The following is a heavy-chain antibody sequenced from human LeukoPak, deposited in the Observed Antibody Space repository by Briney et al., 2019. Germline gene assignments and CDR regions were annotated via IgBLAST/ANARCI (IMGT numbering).Heavy chain of an antibody. CDR2: IHTSGST. V-gene: IGHV4-4*07. CDR1: GGSTSNYF. J-gene: IGHJ4*02. CDR3: ARDPEGHGYYFDY. D-gene: IGHD3-3*01. Sequence: PLETLSLTRTVSGGSTSNYFCTWLRQSAGKGLEWIGRIHTSGSTNYNPSLKSRVSMSVDTSKNQFSLKLSSVTAADTAVYYCARDPEGHGYYFDYWGQGALVTVSS.